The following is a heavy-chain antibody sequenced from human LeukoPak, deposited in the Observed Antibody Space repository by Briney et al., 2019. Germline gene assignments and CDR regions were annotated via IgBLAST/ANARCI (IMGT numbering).Heavy chain of an antibody. Sequence: TGGSLRLSCAASGFTFSSYAMSWVRQAPGKGLEWVSAISGSGGSTYYADSVKGRFTISRDNSKNTLYLQMNSLRAEDTAVYYCAKGTRGGSYYDYWGQGTLVTVSS. CDR2: ISGSGGST. V-gene: IGHV3-23*01. CDR1: GFTFSSYA. CDR3: AKGTRGGSYYDY. D-gene: IGHD1-26*01. J-gene: IGHJ4*02.